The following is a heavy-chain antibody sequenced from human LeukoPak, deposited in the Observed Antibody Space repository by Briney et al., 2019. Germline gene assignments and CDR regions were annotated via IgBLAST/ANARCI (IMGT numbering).Heavy chain of an antibody. J-gene: IGHJ4*02. CDR1: GGSISSSSYY. V-gene: IGHV4-39*01. CDR2: IYYSGST. Sequence: SETLSLTCTVSGGSISSSSYYWGWIRQPPGKGLEWIGSIYYSGSTYYNPSLKSRVTISVDTSKNQFSLKLSSVTAADTAVYYCARLGVSYPADWGQGTLVTVSS. D-gene: IGHD1-26*01. CDR3: ARLGVSYPAD.